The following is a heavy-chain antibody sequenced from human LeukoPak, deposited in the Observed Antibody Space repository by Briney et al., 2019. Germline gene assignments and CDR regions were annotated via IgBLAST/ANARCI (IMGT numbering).Heavy chain of an antibody. CDR2: IYRGGPT. CDR1: GLTVSSNY. Sequence: GGSLRLSCAASGLTVSSNYMSWVRQAPGKGLEWVSVIYRGGPTYYADSVKGRFTISRDNSKNTLYLQMNSLRAEDTAVYYCASDSYLASEAVRCFAPCGHGTLVTVSS. CDR3: ASDSYLASEAVRCFAP. V-gene: IGHV3-66*01. J-gene: IGHJ5*02. D-gene: IGHD6-6*01.